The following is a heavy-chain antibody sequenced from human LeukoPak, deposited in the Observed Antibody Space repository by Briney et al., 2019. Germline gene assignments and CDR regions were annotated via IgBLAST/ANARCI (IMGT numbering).Heavy chain of an antibody. J-gene: IGHJ4*02. V-gene: IGHV4-34*01. CDR3: ASDWSLGY. CDR2: INHSGST. D-gene: IGHD3-9*01. Sequence: KPSETLSLTCAVYGGSFSGYYWSWIRQPPGKGLECIGEINHSGSTNYNPSLKSRVTISVDTSKNQFSLKLSSVTAADTAVYYCASDWSLGYWGQGTLVTVSS. CDR1: GGSFSGYY.